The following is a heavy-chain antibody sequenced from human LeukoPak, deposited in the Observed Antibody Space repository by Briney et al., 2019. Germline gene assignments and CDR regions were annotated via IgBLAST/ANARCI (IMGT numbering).Heavy chain of an antibody. V-gene: IGHV4-59*01. CDR2: IYYSGST. Sequence: SEALSLTCTVSGGSISSYYWSWIRQSPGKGLEWIGCIYYSGSTNYNPSLKSRVTISVDTSKNQFSLKLTSVTAADTAVYFCARGLSGTFFDYWGQGTLVTVSS. D-gene: IGHD1-26*01. J-gene: IGHJ4*02. CDR1: GGSISSYY. CDR3: ARGLSGTFFDY.